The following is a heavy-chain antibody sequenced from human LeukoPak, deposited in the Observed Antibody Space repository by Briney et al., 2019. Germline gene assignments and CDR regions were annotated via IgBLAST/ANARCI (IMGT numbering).Heavy chain of an antibody. D-gene: IGHD6-19*01. J-gene: IGHJ4*02. Sequence: SGGPLRLSCAASGFTFSSYAMSWVRQAPGKGLEWVSAISGSGGSTYYADSVKGRFTISRDNSKNTLYLQMNSLRAEDTAVYYCAKGQRQWLVTSHFDYWGQGTLVTVSS. CDR3: AKGQRQWLVTSHFDY. CDR1: GFTFSSYA. CDR2: ISGSGGST. V-gene: IGHV3-23*01.